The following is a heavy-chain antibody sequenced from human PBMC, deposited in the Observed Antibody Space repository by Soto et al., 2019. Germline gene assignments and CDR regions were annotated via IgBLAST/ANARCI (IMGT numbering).Heavy chain of an antibody. J-gene: IGHJ6*02. CDR2: IYYSGST. V-gene: IGHV4-59*01. D-gene: IGHD2-15*01. CDR1: GGSISRYH. CDR3: GRGRNSGGGDV. Sequence: TSETLRRTFTASGGSISRYHWSWIRRPPGKGRDWIVYIYYSGSTNYNPSLTSRVTISVDTSKKQFSLKLSSVTAADTAVYYCGRGRNSGGGDVWGQGTPVT.